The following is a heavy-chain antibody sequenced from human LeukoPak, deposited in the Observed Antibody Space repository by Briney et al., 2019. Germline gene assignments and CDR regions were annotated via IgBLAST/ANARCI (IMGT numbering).Heavy chain of an antibody. J-gene: IGHJ4*02. V-gene: IGHV3-23*01. CDR1: GFTFSSYW. CDR2: ISGSGGST. Sequence: GGSLRLSCAASGFTFSSYWMHWVRQAPGKGLEWVSAISGSGGSTYYADSVKGRFTISRDNSKNTLYLQMNSLRAEDTAVYYCATPSNYYGSGSYDYWGQGTLVTVSS. CDR3: ATPSNYYGSGSYDY. D-gene: IGHD3-10*01.